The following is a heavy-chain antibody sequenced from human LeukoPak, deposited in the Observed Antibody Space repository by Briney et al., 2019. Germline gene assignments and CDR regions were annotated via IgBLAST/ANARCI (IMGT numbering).Heavy chain of an antibody. CDR2: INRDDSEK. J-gene: IGHJ4*02. CDR3: GRVCAYDVCDY. V-gene: IGHV3-7*05. D-gene: IGHD3-3*01. CDR1: GFTSSTYW. Sequence: PGGSLRLSCAASGFTSSTYWMSWVPQAPGKGLEWVANINRDDSEKHYVESVKGRFTISRDNAKNSLYLQLNSLRAEDTAVYYCGRVCAYDVCDYWGQGTLVTASS.